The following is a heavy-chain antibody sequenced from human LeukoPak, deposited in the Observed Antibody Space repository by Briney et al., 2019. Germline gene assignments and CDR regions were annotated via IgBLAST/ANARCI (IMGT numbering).Heavy chain of an antibody. J-gene: IGHJ4*02. Sequence: ASVKVSCKASGYTFTSYGISWVRQAPGQGLEWMGWISAYNGNTNYAQKLQGRVTMTTDTSTSTAYMELSRLRSDDTAVYYCASSPYPLGYFDYWGQGTLVTVSS. CDR2: ISAYNGNT. CDR1: GYTFTSYG. V-gene: IGHV1-18*01. D-gene: IGHD7-27*01. CDR3: ASSPYPLGYFDY.